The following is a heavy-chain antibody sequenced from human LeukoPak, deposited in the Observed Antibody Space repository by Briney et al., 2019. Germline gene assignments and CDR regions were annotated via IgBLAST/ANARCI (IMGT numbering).Heavy chain of an antibody. V-gene: IGHV1-69*05. CDR1: GGTFSSYA. Sequence: SVKVSCKASGGTFSSYAISWVRQAPGQGLEWMGGIIPIFGTANYAQKLQGRVTMTTDTSTSTAYMELRSLRSDDTAVYYCARDGANSYYYDSSGYSTGEIDYWGQGTLVTVSS. CDR3: ARDGANSYYYDSSGYSTGEIDY. D-gene: IGHD3-22*01. CDR2: IIPIFGTA. J-gene: IGHJ4*02.